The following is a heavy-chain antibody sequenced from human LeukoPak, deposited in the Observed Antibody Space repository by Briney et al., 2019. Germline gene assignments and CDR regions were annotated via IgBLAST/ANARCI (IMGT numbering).Heavy chain of an antibody. V-gene: IGHV4-34*01. J-gene: IGHJ3*02. D-gene: IGHD1-1*01. CDR3: ARVKDQLGDAFDI. Sequence: PSETLSLTCAVYGGSFSSYYWSWIRQPPGKGLEWIGEINHSGSTNYNPSLKSRVTISVDTSKNQFSLKLSSVTAADTAVYYCARVKDQLGDAFDIWGQGTMVTVSS. CDR1: GGSFSSYY. CDR2: INHSGST.